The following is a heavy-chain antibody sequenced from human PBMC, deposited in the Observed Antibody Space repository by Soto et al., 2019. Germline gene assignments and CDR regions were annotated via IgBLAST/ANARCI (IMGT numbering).Heavy chain of an antibody. J-gene: IGHJ4*02. V-gene: IGHV3-53*01. CDR2: LYSVGTT. Sequence: GGSLRLSCAASGFTVRKRYMAWIRQAPGEGLEWVSLLYSVGTTYYADSVKGRFTISRDNSKNTLYLQMHSPRVEDTAVYYCARSLPLGWEIRVGYFDSWGQGNRVTVSS. CDR1: GFTVRKRY. D-gene: IGHD1-26*01. CDR3: ARSLPLGWEIRVGYFDS.